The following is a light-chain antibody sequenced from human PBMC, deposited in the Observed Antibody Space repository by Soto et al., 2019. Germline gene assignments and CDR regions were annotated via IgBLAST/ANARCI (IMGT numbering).Light chain of an antibody. J-gene: IGLJ1*01. CDR1: SSDVGGYNS. V-gene: IGLV2-14*01. Sequence: QSALTQPASVSGSPGQSITISCTGTSSDVGGYNSVSWYQQHPGKAPKLMIYEVNNRPSGVSNRFSGSKSGNTASLTISGLQAEDEADYYCNSYTSSTTYAFGPGTKLTVL. CDR3: NSYTSSTTYA. CDR2: EVN.